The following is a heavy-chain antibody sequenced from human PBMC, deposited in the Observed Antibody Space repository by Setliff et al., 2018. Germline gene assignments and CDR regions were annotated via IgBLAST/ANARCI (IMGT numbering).Heavy chain of an antibody. V-gene: IGHV4-59*01. CDR1: GDSIRSYY. D-gene: IGHD5-18*01. CDR3: AREPMDSAMVTTGAFDI. CDR2: IYYTGSS. J-gene: IGHJ3*02. Sequence: SETLSLTCTVSGDSIRSYYWSWVRQPPGRGLEWIGYIYYTGSSNYNPSLKSRVTISVDTSKNQFSLRLRSVSAADTAVYYCAREPMDSAMVTTGAFDIWGRGTMGTVS.